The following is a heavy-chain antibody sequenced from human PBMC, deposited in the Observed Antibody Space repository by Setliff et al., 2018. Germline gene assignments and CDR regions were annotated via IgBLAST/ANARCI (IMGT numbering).Heavy chain of an antibody. CDR1: GGTFSSYA. J-gene: IGHJ6*02. Sequence: SVKVSCKASGGTFSSYAISWVRQAPGQGLEWMGRIIPIFGTANYAQKFQGRVTMTRNTSISTAYMELSSLRSEDTAVYYCARGRERDYNFWSGYYTYYYYGMDVWGQGTTVTVYS. V-gene: IGHV1-69*05. CDR2: IIPIFGTA. D-gene: IGHD3-3*01. CDR3: ARGRERDYNFWSGYYTYYYYGMDV.